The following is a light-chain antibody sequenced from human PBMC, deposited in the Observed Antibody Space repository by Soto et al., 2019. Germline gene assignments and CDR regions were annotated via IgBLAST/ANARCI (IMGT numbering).Light chain of an antibody. Sequence: QSALTQPASVSGSPGQSIAISCTGTSSDVGSYNLVSWYQQHPGKAPKLMIYEVSKRPSGVSNRFSGSKSGNTASLTISWLQAEDEADYYCCSYAGSSTFGPYVFGTGTKLTVL. CDR2: EVS. CDR1: SSDVGSYNL. CDR3: CSYAGSSTFGPYV. J-gene: IGLJ1*01. V-gene: IGLV2-23*02.